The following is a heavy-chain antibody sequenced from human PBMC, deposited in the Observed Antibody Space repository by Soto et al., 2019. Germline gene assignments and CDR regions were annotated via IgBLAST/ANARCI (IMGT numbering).Heavy chain of an antibody. J-gene: IGHJ6*02. CDR1: GYSFTSYW. CDR2: IYPGDSDT. V-gene: IGHV5-51*01. D-gene: IGHD3-10*01. Sequence: PGESLKISCKGSGYSFTSYWIGWVRQMPGKGLEWMGIIYPGDSDTRYSPSFQGQVTISADKSISTAYLQWSSLKASDTAMYYCARQGFGSGSSYYYYGMDVWGQGTTVTVSS. CDR3: ARQGFGSGSSYYYYGMDV.